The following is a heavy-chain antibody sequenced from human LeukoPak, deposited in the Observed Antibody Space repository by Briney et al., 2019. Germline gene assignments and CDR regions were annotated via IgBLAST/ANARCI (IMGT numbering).Heavy chain of an antibody. D-gene: IGHD4-11*01. V-gene: IGHV3-30*07. CDR2: ITYDGAFDGGKT. J-gene: IGHJ4*02. Sequence: GGSLRLSCEASGLSLSNYPMHWVRQAPGKGLEWITLITYDGAFDGGKTYYADSVKGRFTISRDNSKNTLYLQMNSLRAEDTAVYYCARETTVTAYFDYWGQGTLVAVSS. CDR3: ARETTVTAYFDY. CDR1: GLSLSNYP.